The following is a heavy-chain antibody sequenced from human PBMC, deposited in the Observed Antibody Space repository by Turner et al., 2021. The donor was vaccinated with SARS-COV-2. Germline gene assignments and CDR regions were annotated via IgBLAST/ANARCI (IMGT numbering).Heavy chain of an antibody. J-gene: IGHJ3*01. CDR2: TYYRSKWYY. Sequence: QVQLQQSGPGLVKPSETLSVTCAISGDSVSTNSVSGNGIAWNWIRQYGSGGLEEMGRTYYRSKWYYEYEVSVRSRATINEDTSKNHFSLQLQYVTLEDTAVYYCARGIMSTCDLWGQGTMVTISS. CDR1: GDSVSTNSVSGNGIA. CDR3: ARGIMSTCDL. D-gene: IGHD3-16*01. V-gene: IGHV6-1*01.